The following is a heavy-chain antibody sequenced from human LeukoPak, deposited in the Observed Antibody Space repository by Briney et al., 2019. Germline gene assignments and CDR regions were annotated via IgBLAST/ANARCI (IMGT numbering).Heavy chain of an antibody. CDR2: INPNNGDT. Sequence: GASVKVSCKASGYTFTGYYMHWVRQAPGQGLEWMGWINPNNGDTNYAQKFQGGVTMARDTSISTAYMELSSLTSDDTGVYYCARIQLWPRNAFDIWGQGTMVTVSS. CDR1: GYTFTGYY. V-gene: IGHV1-2*02. CDR3: ARIQLWPRNAFDI. D-gene: IGHD5-18*01. J-gene: IGHJ3*02.